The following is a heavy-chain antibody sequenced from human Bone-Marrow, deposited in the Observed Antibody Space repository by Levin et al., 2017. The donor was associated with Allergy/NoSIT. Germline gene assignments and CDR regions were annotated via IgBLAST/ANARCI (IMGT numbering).Heavy chain of an antibody. J-gene: IGHJ6*04. D-gene: IGHD3-10*01. V-gene: IGHV3-48*03. CDR2: ISSSSESV. Sequence: GESLKISCAASGFTFSAYEMNWVRQAPGKGLQWISYISSSSESVHYADSVRGRFAVSRDNAKNLMYLQMNSLTAEDTGVYFCTRDPMVQGESDVWGKGTTVIVSS. CDR3: TRDPMVQGESDV. CDR1: GFTFSAYE.